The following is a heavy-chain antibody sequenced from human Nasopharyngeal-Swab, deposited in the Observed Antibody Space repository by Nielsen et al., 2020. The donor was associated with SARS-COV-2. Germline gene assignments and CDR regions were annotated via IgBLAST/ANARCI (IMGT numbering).Heavy chain of an antibody. D-gene: IGHD5-12*01. CDR3: ARGRHIVATILRYYYYMDV. J-gene: IGHJ6*03. Sequence: SETLSLTCAVYGGSFSGYYWSWIRQPPGKGLEWIGEINHSGSTNYNPSLKGRVTISVDTSKNQFSLKLSSVTAADTAVYYCARGRHIVATILRYYYYMDVWGKGTTVTVSS. CDR1: GGSFSGYY. V-gene: IGHV4-34*01. CDR2: INHSGST.